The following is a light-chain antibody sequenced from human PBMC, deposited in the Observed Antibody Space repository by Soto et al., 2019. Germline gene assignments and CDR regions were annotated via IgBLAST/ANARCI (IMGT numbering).Light chain of an antibody. V-gene: IGKV3-20*01. CDR3: QQYDTSPLT. Sequence: EIVLTQSPGTLSLSPGERATLSCRASQSVSRSYLAWYQQKPGQAPRLLIFGASSRATGIPDRFSGRESGTDFTLTISRLEPEDFAVYYCQQYDTSPLTFGGGTKVEIK. J-gene: IGKJ4*01. CDR2: GAS. CDR1: QSVSRSY.